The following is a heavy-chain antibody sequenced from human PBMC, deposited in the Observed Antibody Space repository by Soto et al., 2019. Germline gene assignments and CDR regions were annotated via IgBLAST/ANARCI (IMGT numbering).Heavy chain of an antibody. V-gene: IGHV3-23*01. CDR3: AKGSQQLAVYNWFDP. CDR1: GFTFSSYA. D-gene: IGHD6-13*01. CDR2: ISGSGGST. Sequence: GGSLRLSCAASGFTFSSYAMSWVRQAPGKGLEWVSAISGSGGSTYYADSVRGRFTISRDNSKNTLYLQMNSLRAEDTAVYYCAKGSQQLAVYNWFDPWGQGTLVTVSS. J-gene: IGHJ5*02.